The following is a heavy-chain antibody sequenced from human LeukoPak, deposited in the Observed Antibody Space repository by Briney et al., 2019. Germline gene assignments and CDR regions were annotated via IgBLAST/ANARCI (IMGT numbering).Heavy chain of an antibody. CDR2: ISVSSGSA. CDR3: AKGRVGSCSFNWFDP. CDR1: GFTFSSYV. Sequence: PGGSLRLSCAASGFTFSSYVMSWVRQAPGKGLEWVSGISVSSGSAYYADSVKGRFTISRDNSKNTFYLQMNSLRAEDTAVYYCAKGRVGSCSFNWFDPWGQGTLVTVSS. V-gene: IGHV3-23*01. D-gene: IGHD2-15*01. J-gene: IGHJ5*02.